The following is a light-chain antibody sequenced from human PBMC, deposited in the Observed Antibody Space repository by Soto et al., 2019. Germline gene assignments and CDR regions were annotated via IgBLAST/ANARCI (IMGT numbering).Light chain of an antibody. CDR2: DAS. CDR3: QQRSDWPST. J-gene: IGKJ4*01. Sequence: EIVLTQSPATLSLSPGDRATPSCRASQSVAGYFGWYQQRPGQAPRLLISDASNRATGIPARFSGSGSGTDFTLTISSLEPEDFAVYYCQQRSDWPSTFGGGTKVEIK. CDR1: QSVAGY. V-gene: IGKV3-11*01.